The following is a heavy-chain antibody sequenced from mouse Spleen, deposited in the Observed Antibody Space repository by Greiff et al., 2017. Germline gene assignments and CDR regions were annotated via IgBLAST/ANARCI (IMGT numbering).Heavy chain of an antibody. Sequence: VMLVESGPGLVQPSQSLSITCTVSGFSLTSYGVHWVRQSPGKGLEWLGVIWSGGSTDYNAAFISRLSISKDNSKSQVFFKMNSLQADDTAIYYCARNWDDGAWFAYWGQGTLVTVSA. V-gene: IGHV2-2*01. CDR1: GFSLTSYG. J-gene: IGHJ3*01. CDR2: IWSGGST. D-gene: IGHD4-1*01. CDR3: ARNWDDGAWFAY.